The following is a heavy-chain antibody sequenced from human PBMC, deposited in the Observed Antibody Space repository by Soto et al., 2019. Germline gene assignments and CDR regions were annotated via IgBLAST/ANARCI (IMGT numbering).Heavy chain of an antibody. V-gene: IGHV3-53*02. CDR3: ARENSSSWYYYYGMDV. CDR2: IYSGGST. J-gene: IGHJ6*02. Sequence: EVQLVETGGGLIQPGGSLRLSCAASGLTVSSNYMSWVRQAPGKGLEWVSVIYSGGSTYYADSVKGRFTISRDNSKNTLYLQMNSLRAEDTAVYYCARENSSSWYYYYGMDVWGQGTTVTVSS. D-gene: IGHD6-13*01. CDR1: GLTVSSNY.